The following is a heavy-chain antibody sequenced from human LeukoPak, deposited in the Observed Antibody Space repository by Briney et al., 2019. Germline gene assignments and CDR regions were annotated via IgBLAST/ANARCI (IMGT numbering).Heavy chain of an antibody. CDR1: GFIFVDYA. Sequence: GGSLRLSCAASGFIFVDYAMHWVRQAPGKGLEWVSGISWNSDSIAYADSVKGRFTISRDNAKNSLYLQMNSLRAEDMALYYCAKASGSYVYYYYMDVWGKGTTVTVSS. J-gene: IGHJ6*03. CDR2: ISWNSDSI. CDR3: AKASGSYVYYYYMDV. D-gene: IGHD1-26*01. V-gene: IGHV3-9*03.